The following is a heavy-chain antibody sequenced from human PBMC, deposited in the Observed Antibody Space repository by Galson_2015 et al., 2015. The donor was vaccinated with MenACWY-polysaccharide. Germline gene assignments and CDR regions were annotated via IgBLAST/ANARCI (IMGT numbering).Heavy chain of an antibody. D-gene: IGHD5-12*01. CDR2: IKSDGSSK. CDR3: ARGYSAYD. J-gene: IGHJ4*02. Sequence: SLRLSCAAPGVTFSTYWMHWVRQAPGKGLVWVSRIKSDGSSKNYADSVKGRFTNSRDNAKNTLYLQMNSLRAEDTALYYCARGYSAYDWGQGTLVTVSA. CDR1: GVTFSTYW. V-gene: IGHV3-74*01.